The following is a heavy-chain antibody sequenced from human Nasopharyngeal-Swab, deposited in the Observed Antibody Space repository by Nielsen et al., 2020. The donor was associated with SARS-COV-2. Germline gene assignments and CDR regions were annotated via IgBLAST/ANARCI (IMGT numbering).Heavy chain of an antibody. V-gene: IGHV3-48*02. CDR3: ARASKMGAAAGLHPFGN. Sequence: GESLKISCAASGFQFSSYGMSWVRQAPGKGLEWVSYISTSSSTTYYADSVKGRFTISRDDAQNSLYLQMNSLRDEDTAVYYCARASKMGAAAGLHPFGNWGQGALVTVSS. CDR1: GFQFSSYG. D-gene: IGHD6-13*01. J-gene: IGHJ4*02. CDR2: ISTSSSTT.